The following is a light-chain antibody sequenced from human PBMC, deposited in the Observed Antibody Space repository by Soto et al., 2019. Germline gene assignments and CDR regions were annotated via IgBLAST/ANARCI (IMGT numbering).Light chain of an antibody. CDR2: AAT. Sequence: DIQMTQSPSSPSAFVGDRVTSTCRASQSISSYLTSYQQKPGKAPKLLIFAATSLHIGVPSRFSVSGSVTDFTLTNSSLQPEESATYYCQHSYSTAYTFGQGMKLEIK. J-gene: IGKJ2*01. CDR1: QSISSY. V-gene: IGKV1-39*01. CDR3: QHSYSTAYT.